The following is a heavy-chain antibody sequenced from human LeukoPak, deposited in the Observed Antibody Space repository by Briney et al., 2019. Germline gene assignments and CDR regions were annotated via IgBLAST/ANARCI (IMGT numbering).Heavy chain of an antibody. V-gene: IGHV4-59*12. CDR1: GGSISSYY. Sequence: SETLSLTCTVSGGSISSYYWSWIRQPPGKGLEWIGYIYYSGSTNYNPSLKSRVTISVDTSKNQFSLKLSSVTAADTAVYYCARGRYSYGRARTYYFDYWGQGTLVTVSS. J-gene: IGHJ4*02. D-gene: IGHD5-18*01. CDR2: IYYSGST. CDR3: ARGRYSYGRARTYYFDY.